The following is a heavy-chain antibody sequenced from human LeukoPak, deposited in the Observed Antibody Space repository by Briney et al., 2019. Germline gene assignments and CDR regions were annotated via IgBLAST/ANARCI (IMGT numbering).Heavy chain of an antibody. V-gene: IGHV4-34*01. D-gene: IGHD3-10*01. CDR1: GGSFSGYY. CDR3: AKDHRLLWFGELCNWFDP. Sequence: SETLSLTCAVYGGSFSGYYWSWIRQPPGKGLEWIGEINHSGSTNYNSSLKSRVTISVDTSKNQFSLKLSSVTAADTAVYCCAKDHRLLWFGELCNWFDPWGQGTLVTVSS. CDR2: INHSGST. J-gene: IGHJ5*02.